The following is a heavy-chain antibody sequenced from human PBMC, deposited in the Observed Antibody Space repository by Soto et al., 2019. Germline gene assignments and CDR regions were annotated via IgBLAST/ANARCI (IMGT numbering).Heavy chain of an antibody. CDR3: VSLSKVVAYAAFDM. V-gene: IGHV3-74*01. J-gene: IGHJ3*02. Sequence: EVQLVESGGGLVQPGGSLRLSCAASGFPFSDYWIHWVRQAPGKGLVWVSRLTPDGTDKSDVDSVRSRFTISRDKVKNTVSMQMDSLGVEDKAVYFCVSLSKVVAYAAFDMWSHRTMVSVSS. D-gene: IGHD2-15*01. CDR2: LTPDGTDK. CDR1: GFPFSDYW.